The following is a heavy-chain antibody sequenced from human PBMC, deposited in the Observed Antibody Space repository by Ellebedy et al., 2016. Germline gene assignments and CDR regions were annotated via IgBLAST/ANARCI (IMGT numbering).Heavy chain of an antibody. D-gene: IGHD4-17*01. CDR2: IYHNGGT. J-gene: IGHJ3*02. V-gene: IGHV4-30-4*08. CDR3: ARAVGYGDLHAFDI. CDR1: GGSLRNTPYY. Sequence: LRLSXTVSGGSLRNTPYYWGWIRQPPGKGLEWFGYIYHNGGTNYNPSLKSRVTISIDTSKNQFSLKLSSVTAADTAIYYCARAVGYGDLHAFDIWGQGTMVTVSS.